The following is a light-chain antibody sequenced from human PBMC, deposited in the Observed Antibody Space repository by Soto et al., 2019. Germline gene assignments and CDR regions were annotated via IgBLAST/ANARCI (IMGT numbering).Light chain of an antibody. V-gene: IGLV2-14*01. J-gene: IGLJ1*01. CDR3: GAWDDRLSGYF. CDR1: SSDVGGYNY. CDR2: EDN. Sequence: QSVLTQPASVSGSPGQSITISCPGNSSDVGGYNYVSWYQQYPGKAPKLLIYEDNYRPSGVSDRFSGSKSGTSASLAISGLRSEDEADYYCGAWDDRLSGYFFGSGTKVTVL.